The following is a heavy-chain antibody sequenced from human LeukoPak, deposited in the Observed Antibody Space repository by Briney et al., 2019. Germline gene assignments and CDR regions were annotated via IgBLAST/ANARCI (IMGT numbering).Heavy chain of an antibody. Sequence: QPGGSLRLSCAASGFTFSSYAMSWVRQAPGKGLEWVTVIWFDGSHQHYADSVRGRFTVSRDNSRNTLYLQMNSLRAEDTAVYYCAREKFDSGSHTTPDYWGQGTLVTVSS. J-gene: IGHJ4*02. D-gene: IGHD1-26*01. CDR3: AREKFDSGSHTTPDY. CDR1: GFTFSSYA. CDR2: IWFDGSHQ. V-gene: IGHV3-33*08.